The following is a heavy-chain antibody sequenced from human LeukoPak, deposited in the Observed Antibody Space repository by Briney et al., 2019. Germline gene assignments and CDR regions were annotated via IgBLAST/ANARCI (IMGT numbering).Heavy chain of an antibody. CDR2: ISYSGST. V-gene: IGHV4-59*01. CDR3: AGERGYRYGVDY. CDR1: GGSISSYY. D-gene: IGHD5-18*01. Sequence: PSDTLSLTCTVSGGSISSYYWSWIRQPPGKGLEWIGYISYSGSTNYNPSGSTNYSPSLKSRVTISLDTSKNQFSLKLSSVTAADTAVYYCAGERGYRYGVDYWGQGSLVTVSS. J-gene: IGHJ4*02.